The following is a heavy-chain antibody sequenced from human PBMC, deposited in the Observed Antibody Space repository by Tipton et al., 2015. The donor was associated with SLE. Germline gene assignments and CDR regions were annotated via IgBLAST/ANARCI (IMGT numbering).Heavy chain of an antibody. CDR1: GFTFSSYG. Sequence: SLRLSCAASGFTFSSYGMHWVRQAPGKGLEWVAFIRYDGSNKYYADSVKGRFTISRDNSKNTLYLQMNSLRAEDTAVYYCAQTHYYDSSGLGYWGQGTLVTVSS. J-gene: IGHJ4*02. CDR3: AQTHYYDSSGLGY. D-gene: IGHD3-22*01. CDR2: IRYDGSNK. V-gene: IGHV3-30*02.